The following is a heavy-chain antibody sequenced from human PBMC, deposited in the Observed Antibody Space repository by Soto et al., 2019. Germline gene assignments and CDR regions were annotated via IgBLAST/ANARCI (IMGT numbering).Heavy chain of an antibody. J-gene: IGHJ6*02. V-gene: IGHV1-69*13. CDR2: IIPIFGTA. CDR3: ASGVGYCTNGVCSYYYYYGMDV. Sequence: GASVKVSCKASGGTFSSYAISWVRQAPGQGLEWMGGIIPIFGTANYTQKFQGRVTITADESTSTAYMELSSLRSEDTAVYYCASGVGYCTNGVCSYYYYYGMDVWGQGTTVTVSS. CDR1: GGTFSSYA. D-gene: IGHD2-8*01.